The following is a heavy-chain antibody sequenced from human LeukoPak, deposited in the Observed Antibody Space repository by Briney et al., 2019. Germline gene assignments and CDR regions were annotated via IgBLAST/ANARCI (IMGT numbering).Heavy chain of an antibody. CDR1: GFTFSSYG. D-gene: IGHD2-21*02. CDR3: ARGPHIVVVTAVDY. V-gene: IGHV3-33*01. J-gene: IGHJ4*02. CDR2: IWYDGSNK. Sequence: GGSLRLSCAASGFTFSSYGMHWVRQAPGEGREWVAVIWYDGSNKYYADSVKGRFTISRDNSKNTLYLQMDSLRAEDTAVYYCARGPHIVVVTAVDYWGLGTLVTVSS.